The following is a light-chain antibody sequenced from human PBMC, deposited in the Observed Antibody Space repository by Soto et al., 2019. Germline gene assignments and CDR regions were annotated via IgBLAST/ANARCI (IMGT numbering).Light chain of an antibody. CDR3: QSYESSLSGSV. Sequence: QSVLTQAPSVSGAPGQRVTISCTGSSSNIGAGYDVHWYQQLPGTAPKLLIYGNSNRPSGVPDRFSGSKSGTSASLAITGLEAEDEADYYCQSYESSLSGSVFGTGTKVTVL. CDR2: GNS. CDR1: SSNIGAGYD. J-gene: IGLJ1*01. V-gene: IGLV1-40*01.